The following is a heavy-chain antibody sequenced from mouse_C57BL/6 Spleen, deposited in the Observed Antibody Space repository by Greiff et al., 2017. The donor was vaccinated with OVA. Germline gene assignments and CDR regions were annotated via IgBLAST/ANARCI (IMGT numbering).Heavy chain of an antibody. V-gene: IGHV5-17*01. J-gene: IGHJ4*01. CDR1: GFTFSDYG. Sequence: EVMLVESGGGLVKPGGSLKLSCAASGFTFSDYGMHWVRQAPEKGLEWVAYISSGSSTIYYADTVKGRFTISRDNAKNTLFLQMTSLRSEDTAMYYCARQRPYAMDYWGQGTSVTVSS. CDR3: ARQRPYAMDY. CDR2: ISSGSSTI.